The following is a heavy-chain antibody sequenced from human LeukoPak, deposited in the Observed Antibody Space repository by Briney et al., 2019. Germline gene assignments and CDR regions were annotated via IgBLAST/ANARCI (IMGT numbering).Heavy chain of an antibody. J-gene: IGHJ4*02. CDR1: GGTFSSYA. Sequence: SVKVSCKASGGTFSSYAISWVRQAPGQGLEWMGRIIPILGIANYTQKFQGRVTITADKSTSTAYMELSSLRSEDTAVYYCASMVRGVITNFDYWGQGTLVTVSS. CDR2: IIPILGIA. V-gene: IGHV1-69*04. D-gene: IGHD3-10*01. CDR3: ASMVRGVITNFDY.